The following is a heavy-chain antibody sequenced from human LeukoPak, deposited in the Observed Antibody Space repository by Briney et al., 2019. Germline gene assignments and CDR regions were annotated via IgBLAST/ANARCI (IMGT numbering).Heavy chain of an antibody. D-gene: IGHD4-11*01. CDR3: ARDRRTTVTTVDYYYMDV. Sequence: SETLSLTCTVSGGSISSYYWSWIRQPPGKGLEWIGYIYYSGSTNYNPSLKSRVTISVDTSKNQFSLKLSSVTAADTAVYYCARDRRTTVTTVDYYYMDVWGKGTTVTVSS. CDR2: IYYSGST. V-gene: IGHV4-59*01. J-gene: IGHJ6*03. CDR1: GGSISSYY.